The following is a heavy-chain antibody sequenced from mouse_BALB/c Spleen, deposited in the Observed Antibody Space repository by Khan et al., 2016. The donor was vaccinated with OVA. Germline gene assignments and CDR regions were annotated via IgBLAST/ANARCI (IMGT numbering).Heavy chain of an antibody. Sequence: EVELVESGGGLVKPGGSLKLSCAASGFTFSNYAMSWVRQSPEKRLEWVASLSSGDSTYYPASVKGRFTISSDNARNSLYLQMSSLRYEDTAMYYCARDYWFAYWGQGTLVTVAA. J-gene: IGHJ3*01. CDR1: GFTFSNYA. V-gene: IGHV5-6-5*01. CDR2: LSSGDST. CDR3: ARDYWFAY.